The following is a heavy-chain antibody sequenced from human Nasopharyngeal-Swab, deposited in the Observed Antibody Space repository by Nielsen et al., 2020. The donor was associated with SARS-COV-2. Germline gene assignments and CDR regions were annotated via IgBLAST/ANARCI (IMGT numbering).Heavy chain of an antibody. Sequence: RQAPGKGLEWIGEINHSRSTNYNPSLKSRVTISVDTSKNQFSLKLSSVTAADTAVYYCARGRGYFDWLLSPFYMDVWGKGTTVTVSS. J-gene: IGHJ6*03. D-gene: IGHD3-9*01. V-gene: IGHV4-34*01. CDR3: ARGRGYFDWLLSPFYMDV. CDR2: INHSRST.